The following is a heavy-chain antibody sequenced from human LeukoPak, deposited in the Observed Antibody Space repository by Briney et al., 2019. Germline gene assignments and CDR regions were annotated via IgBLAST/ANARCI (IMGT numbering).Heavy chain of an antibody. D-gene: IGHD3-3*01. V-gene: IGHV1-2*02. CDR1: GYTCAGYY. CDR3: ASWGYDFWSGYYKYYFDY. Sequence: ASVKVSCKASGYTCAGYYMHWVRQAPGQGLEWMGWINPNSGGTNYAQKFQGRVTMTRDTSISTAYMELSRLRSDDTAVYYCASWGYDFWSGYYKYYFDYWGQGTLVTVSS. CDR2: INPNSGGT. J-gene: IGHJ4*02.